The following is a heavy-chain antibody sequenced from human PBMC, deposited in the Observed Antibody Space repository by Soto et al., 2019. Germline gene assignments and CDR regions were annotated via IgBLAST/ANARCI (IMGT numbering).Heavy chain of an antibody. D-gene: IGHD1-26*01. V-gene: IGHV3-30*18. Sequence: PGGSLRLSCAASGSTFSGNGMHWVRQAPGKGLEWVAVIAYDGSNKYYADSVKGRFTISRDNSKNTLYLQMDSLRAEDTAVYYCAKDPGWELLLNHFDYWGQGTLVTVSS. CDR2: IAYDGSNK. CDR1: GSTFSGNG. J-gene: IGHJ4*02. CDR3: AKDPGWELLLNHFDY.